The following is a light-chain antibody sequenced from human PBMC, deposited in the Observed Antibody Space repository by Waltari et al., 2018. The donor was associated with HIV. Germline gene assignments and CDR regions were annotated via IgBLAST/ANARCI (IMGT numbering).Light chain of an antibody. CDR3: GTWDGSLSGVV. V-gene: IGLV1-51*01. CDR2: DNN. Sequence: QSVLTQPPSVSAAPGQKVTMSCSGTSSDIGTTYVSWYQPVPGMTPKLLIYDNNKRPSGIPDRFSGSKSGTSATLGITGLQTGDEADYYCGTWDGSLSGVVFGGGTKLTVL. CDR1: SSDIGTTY. J-gene: IGLJ2*01.